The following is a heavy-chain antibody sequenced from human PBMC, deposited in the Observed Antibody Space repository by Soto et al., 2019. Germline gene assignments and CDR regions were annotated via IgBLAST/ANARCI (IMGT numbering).Heavy chain of an antibody. J-gene: IGHJ4*02. CDR3: ARGVGRSGCTSFDS. D-gene: IGHD6-25*01. CDR1: GGSISSDY. V-gene: IGHV4-4*07. CDR2: IYISENT. Sequence: LSLTCTVSGGSISSDYWSWIRQPAGKGLEWIGRIYISENTHYNPSLRSRVSMSLDTSKNQLSLNLSSVTAADTAVYYCARGVGRSGCTSFDSWGQGTMVTVSS.